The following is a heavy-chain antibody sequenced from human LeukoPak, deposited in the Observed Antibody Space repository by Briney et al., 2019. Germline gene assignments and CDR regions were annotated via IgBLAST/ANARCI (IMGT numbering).Heavy chain of an antibody. CDR1: GCTFDDYA. CDR3: AKVGAPADFWSGYFSFDP. Sequence: PGGSLRLSCAASGCTFDDYAMHWVRQAPGKGLEWVSGISWNSGSIGYADSVKGRFTISRDNAKNSLYLQMNSLRAEDTALYYCAKVGAPADFWSGYFSFDPWGQGTLVTVSS. D-gene: IGHD3-3*01. J-gene: IGHJ5*02. V-gene: IGHV3-9*01. CDR2: ISWNSGSI.